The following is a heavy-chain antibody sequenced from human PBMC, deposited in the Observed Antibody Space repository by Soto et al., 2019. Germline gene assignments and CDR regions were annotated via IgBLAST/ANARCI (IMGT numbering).Heavy chain of an antibody. CDR2: IYYSGST. Sequence: SETLSLTCTVSGGSISSYYWSWIRQPPGKGLEWIGYIYYSGSTNYNPSLKSRVTISVDTSKNQFSLKLSSVTAADTAVYYCASDPMASYYSCGMVVPGPGTTVT. D-gene: IGHD3-10*01. V-gene: IGHV4-59*01. CDR1: GGSISSYY. J-gene: IGHJ6*02. CDR3: ASDPMASYYSCGMVV.